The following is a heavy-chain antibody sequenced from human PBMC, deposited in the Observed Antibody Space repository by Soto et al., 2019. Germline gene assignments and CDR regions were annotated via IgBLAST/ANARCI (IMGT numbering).Heavy chain of an antibody. V-gene: IGHV1-3*01. D-gene: IGHD4-4*01. CDR2: INAGNGNT. CDR1: GYTFTSYA. J-gene: IGHJ6*02. Sequence: ASVKVSCKASGYTFTSYAMHWVRQAPGQRLEWMGWINAGNGNTKYSQKFQGRVTITRDTSASTAYMELSSLRSEDTAVYYCASYDYSKSTDYFYGMDVCGPGTTVTVSS. CDR3: ASYDYSKSTDYFYGMDV.